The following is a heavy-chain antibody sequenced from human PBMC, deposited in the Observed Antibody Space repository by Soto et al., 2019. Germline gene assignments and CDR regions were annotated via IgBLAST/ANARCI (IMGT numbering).Heavy chain of an antibody. D-gene: IGHD6-13*01. J-gene: IGHJ4*02. CDR2: IYSAGST. Sequence: GGSLRLSCEASGFTVSSNYMTWVRQAPRKGLEWVSVIYSAGSTYYADSVKGRFTISRDNSKNTLFLQMNSLRAEDTAVYYCARLRLDGAVAGNHYFDFWGLGTLVTVSS. CDR3: ARLRLDGAVAGNHYFDF. V-gene: IGHV3-53*01. CDR1: GFTVSSNY.